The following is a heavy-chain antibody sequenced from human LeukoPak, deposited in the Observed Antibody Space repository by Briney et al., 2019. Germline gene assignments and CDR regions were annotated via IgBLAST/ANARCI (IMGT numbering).Heavy chain of an antibody. J-gene: IGHJ4*02. CDR1: GFTFSSYG. CDR2: ISGSGGST. V-gene: IGHV3-23*01. D-gene: IGHD2-15*01. Sequence: PGGSLRLSCAASGFTFSSYGMSWVRQAPGKGLEWVSAISGSGGSTYYADSVKGRFTISRDNSKNTLYLQMNSLRAEDTAVYYCAKVPGDYAYSYYFDYWGQGTLVTVSS. CDR3: AKVPGDYAYSYYFDY.